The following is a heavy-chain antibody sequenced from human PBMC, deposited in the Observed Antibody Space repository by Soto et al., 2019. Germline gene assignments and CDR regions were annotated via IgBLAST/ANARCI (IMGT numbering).Heavy chain of an antibody. CDR3: AKSLLFVDHAYMDF. CDR2: IIPIQNKA. J-gene: IGHJ6*03. D-gene: IGHD2-15*01. Sequence: QVQLVQSGAELKKPGSSVKVSCEASGGSFISYSFTWVRQAPGQGLEWMGRIIPIQNKANYALNFQDRVTITADRSTRTAYMEVRSLRPEDTAVYYCAKSLLFVDHAYMDFWGEGTTVTVSS. CDR1: GGSFISYS. V-gene: IGHV1-69*02.